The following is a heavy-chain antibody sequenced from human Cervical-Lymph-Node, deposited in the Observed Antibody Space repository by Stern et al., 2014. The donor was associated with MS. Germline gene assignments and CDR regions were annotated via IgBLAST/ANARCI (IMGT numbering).Heavy chain of an antibody. J-gene: IGHJ3*02. Sequence: QITLKESGPTLVKPTETLRLTCTFSGFSLRTNGVAVGWIRQTPGKALEFLALIYWDGDKRYNPSLKRRLTITTDTSQSQVVLKMTSLDPVDTATYYCVYDPPGDFLEDAFDIWGQGTMVTISS. CDR1: GFSLRTNGVA. D-gene: IGHD4-17*01. CDR2: IYWDGDK. V-gene: IGHV2-5*02. CDR3: VYDPPGDFLEDAFDI.